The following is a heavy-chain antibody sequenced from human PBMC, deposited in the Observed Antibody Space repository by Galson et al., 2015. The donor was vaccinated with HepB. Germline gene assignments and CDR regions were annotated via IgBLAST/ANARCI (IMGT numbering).Heavy chain of an antibody. V-gene: IGHV3-33*01. D-gene: IGHD3-3*01. CDR1: GFPFSSYG. CDR3: VRDKADFWSSEKGWFDP. Sequence: SLRLSCAASGFPFSSYGMHWVRQAPGKGLEWVAVIWFDGTNKSYADSVKGRFSISRDNSKNMLYLQMNSLRVEDTAAYWCVRDKADFWSSEKGWFDPWGQGTLVTVSS. CDR2: IWFDGTNK. J-gene: IGHJ5*02.